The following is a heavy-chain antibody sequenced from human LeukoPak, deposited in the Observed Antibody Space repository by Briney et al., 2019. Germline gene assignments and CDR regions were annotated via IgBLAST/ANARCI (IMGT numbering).Heavy chain of an antibody. J-gene: IGHJ4*02. Sequence: PGGSLRLSCAASGFTFGSYVMHWVRQAPGKGLEWVAVIWYDGSNKYYADSVKGRFTISRDNSKNTLYLQMNSLRAEDTAVYYCARDQRALGYSYGFDYWGQGTLVTVSS. CDR1: GFTFGSYV. D-gene: IGHD5-18*01. CDR3: ARDQRALGYSYGFDY. V-gene: IGHV3-33*01. CDR2: IWYDGSNK.